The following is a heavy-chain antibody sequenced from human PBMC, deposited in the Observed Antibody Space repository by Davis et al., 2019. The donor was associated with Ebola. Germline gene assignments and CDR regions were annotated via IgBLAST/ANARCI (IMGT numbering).Heavy chain of an antibody. Sequence: GESLKISCAASGFTFSSYAMHWVRQAPGKGLEWVANIKQDGSQTNYGDSVKGRFTISRDNAKRSLYLQMNSLRAEDTAVYYCAVMPDDYWGQGTLVTVSS. D-gene: IGHD1-14*01. V-gene: IGHV3-7*01. CDR2: IKQDGSQT. CDR1: GFTFSSYA. CDR3: AVMPDDY. J-gene: IGHJ4*02.